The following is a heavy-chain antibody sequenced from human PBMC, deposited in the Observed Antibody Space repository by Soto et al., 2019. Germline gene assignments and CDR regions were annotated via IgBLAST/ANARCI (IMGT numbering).Heavy chain of an antibody. Sequence: SETLSLTCTVSGGSISYYWSWIRQPAGKGLEWIGRIYTSGSTNYNPSLKSRVTMSIDTSKNQFSLRLTSVTAADTAVYFCARGIVDFWSGRHYFDYWGQGTLVTVSS. J-gene: IGHJ4*02. CDR1: GGSISYY. CDR3: ARGIVDFWSGRHYFDY. V-gene: IGHV4-4*07. D-gene: IGHD3-3*01. CDR2: IYTSGST.